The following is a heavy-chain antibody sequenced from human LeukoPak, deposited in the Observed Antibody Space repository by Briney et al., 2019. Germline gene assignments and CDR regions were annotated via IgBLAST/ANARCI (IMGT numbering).Heavy chain of an antibody. V-gene: IGHV4-59*01. CDR1: GGSISSYY. CDR3: ARRGGSRFFDY. J-gene: IGHJ4*02. Sequence: SETLSLTCTVSGGSISSYYWSWIRQPTGKGLEWIGYIYYSGSTNYNPSLKSRVTISVDTSKNQFSLKLSSVTAADTAVYYCARRGGSRFFDYWGQGALVTVYS. D-gene: IGHD3-16*01. CDR2: IYYSGST.